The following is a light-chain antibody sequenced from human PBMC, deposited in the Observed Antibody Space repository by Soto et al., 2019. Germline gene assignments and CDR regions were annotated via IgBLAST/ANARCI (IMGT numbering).Light chain of an antibody. V-gene: IGKV3-15*01. CDR1: QSVSSN. J-gene: IGKJ1*01. Sequence: EIGMTQSPATLSVSPGERATLSCRASQSVSSNLAWYQQQPGQAPRLLIYGASTRATGIPARFSGSGSGTAFTLTINSLQSEDFAVYSCHQHNNWSPTWTFGQGTQVAIK. CDR2: GAS. CDR3: HQHNNWSPTWT.